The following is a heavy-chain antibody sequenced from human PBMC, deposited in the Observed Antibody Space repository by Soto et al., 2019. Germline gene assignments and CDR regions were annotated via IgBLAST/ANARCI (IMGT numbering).Heavy chain of an antibody. CDR2: IYWNDDK. CDR1: GFSLSTSGVG. CDR3: VHRREWFGDFSWFYP. D-gene: IGHD3-10*01. J-gene: IGHJ5*02. Sequence: QIILKESGPTLVKPTQTLTLTCTFSGFSLSTSGVGVAWFRQPPGKTLEWLALIYWNDDKRYSPSLKSRLTITKDTSKNQVVLTMTNMDPVDTATYYCVHRREWFGDFSWFYPWGQGTLVTVSS. V-gene: IGHV2-5*01.